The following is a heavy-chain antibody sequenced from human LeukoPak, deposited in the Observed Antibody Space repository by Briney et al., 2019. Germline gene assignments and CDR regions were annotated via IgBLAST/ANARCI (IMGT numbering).Heavy chain of an antibody. D-gene: IGHD3-22*01. CDR3: ARDPHFTMIAEL. Sequence: ASVKVSCKASGGTFSSYAISWVRQAPGQGLEWMGRIIPILGIANYAQKFQGRVTITADKSTSTAYMELSSLRSEDTAVYYCARDPHFTMIAELWGQGTLVTVSS. J-gene: IGHJ4*02. CDR2: IIPILGIA. CDR1: GGTFSSYA. V-gene: IGHV1-69*04.